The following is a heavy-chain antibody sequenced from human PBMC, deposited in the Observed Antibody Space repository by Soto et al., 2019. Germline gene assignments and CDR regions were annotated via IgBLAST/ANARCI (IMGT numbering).Heavy chain of an antibody. V-gene: IGHV3-23*01. CDR1: GFTFSTYA. J-gene: IGHJ6*02. D-gene: IGHD6-13*01. Sequence: GSLRLSCAASGFTFSTYAMTWVRQAPGKGLEWVSAISASGGSTYYADSVKGRFAISRDNSKNMLYLQMNSLRVEDTAVYYCAKGYSSAWYTPDVWGQGTTVTVSS. CDR2: ISASGGST. CDR3: AKGYSSAWYTPDV.